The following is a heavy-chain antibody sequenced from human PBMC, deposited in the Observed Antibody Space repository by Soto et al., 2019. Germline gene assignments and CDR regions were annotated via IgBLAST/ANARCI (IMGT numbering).Heavy chain of an antibody. CDR2: ISSSSSTI. J-gene: IGHJ3*02. Sequence: GGSLRLSCAASGFTFSSYSMNWVRQAPGKGLEWVSYISSSSSTIYYADSVKGRFTISRDNAKNSLYLQMNSLRAEDTAVYYCAREYGVVPAAHDAFDIWGQGTMVTVSS. CDR1: GFTFSSYS. CDR3: AREYGVVPAAHDAFDI. V-gene: IGHV3-48*01. D-gene: IGHD2-2*01.